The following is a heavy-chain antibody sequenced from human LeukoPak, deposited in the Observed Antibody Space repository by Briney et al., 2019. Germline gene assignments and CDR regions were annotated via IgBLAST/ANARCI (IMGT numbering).Heavy chain of an antibody. Sequence: GGSLRLSCAASGFTFSSYAMGWVRQAPGKGLEWVSAISGSGGSTYYADSVKGRFTISRDNSKNTLYLQMNNLRAEDTAIYYCARVGSRYCSGANCYDGFWGQGTLVSVCS. CDR1: GFTFSSYA. CDR2: ISGSGGST. J-gene: IGHJ4*02. V-gene: IGHV3-23*01. D-gene: IGHD2-15*01. CDR3: ARVGSRYCSGANCYDGF.